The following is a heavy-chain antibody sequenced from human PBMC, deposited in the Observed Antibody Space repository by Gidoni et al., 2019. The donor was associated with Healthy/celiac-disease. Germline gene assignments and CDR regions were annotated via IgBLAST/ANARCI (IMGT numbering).Heavy chain of an antibody. V-gene: IGHV4-61*02. Sequence: QVQLQESGPGLVKPSQTLSLTCTVSGGSISSGSYYWSWIRQPAGKGLEWIGRIYTSGSTNYNPSLKSRVTISVDTSKNQFSLKLSSVTAADTAVYYCAKATRLAAAGLKYYYYYYGMDVWGQGTTVTVSS. CDR3: AKATRLAAAGLKYYYYYYGMDV. CDR1: GGSISSGSYY. CDR2: IYTSGST. J-gene: IGHJ6*02. D-gene: IGHD6-13*01.